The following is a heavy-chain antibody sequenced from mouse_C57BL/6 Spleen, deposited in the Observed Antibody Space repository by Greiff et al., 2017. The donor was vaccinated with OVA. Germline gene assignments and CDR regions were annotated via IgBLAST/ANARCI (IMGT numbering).Heavy chain of an antibody. CDR1: GFTFSSYA. J-gene: IGHJ2*01. D-gene: IGHD2-3*01. CDR3: ASALDGYYYFDY. CDR2: ISDGGSYT. Sequence: EVKLQESGGGLVKPGGSLKLSCAASGFTFSSYAMSWVRQTPEKRLEWVATISDGGSYTYYPDNVKGRFTISRDNAKNNLYLQMSHLKSEDTAMYYCASALDGYYYFDYWGQGTTLTVSS. V-gene: IGHV5-4*03.